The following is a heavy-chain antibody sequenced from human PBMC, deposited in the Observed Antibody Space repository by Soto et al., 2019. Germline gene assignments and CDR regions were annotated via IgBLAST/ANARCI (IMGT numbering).Heavy chain of an antibody. Sequence: QVKLVQSGAEVKKPGASVKVSCKASGYTFTSYDINWVRQATGQGLEWMGLMNPNSGNKGYAQKFQGRVTMTRNTSISTAYVELSSLRSADTAVYYCARSTIFGVVIERYVDYCGQGNIVTVSS. V-gene: IGHV1-8*01. D-gene: IGHD3-3*01. J-gene: IGHJ4*02. CDR2: MNPNSGNK. CDR1: GYTFTSYD. CDR3: ARSTIFGVVIERYVDY.